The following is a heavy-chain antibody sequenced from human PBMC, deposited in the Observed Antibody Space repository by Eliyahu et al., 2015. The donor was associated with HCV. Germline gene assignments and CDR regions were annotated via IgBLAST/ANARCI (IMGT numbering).Heavy chain of an antibody. J-gene: IGHJ5*02. V-gene: IGHV4-34*01. D-gene: IGHD2-2*02. CDR1: GGSFSGYY. CDR2: INHSGST. Sequence: QVQLQQWGAGLLKPSETLSLTCAVYGGSFSGYYWSWIRQPPGKGLXWIGEINHSGSTNYNPSLKSRVTISVDTSKNQFSLKLSSVTAADTAVYYCARGHIVVVPAAIQINFTPENYYGSEARGINWFDPWGQGTLVTVSS. CDR3: ARGHIVVVPAAIQINFTPENYYGSEARGINWFDP.